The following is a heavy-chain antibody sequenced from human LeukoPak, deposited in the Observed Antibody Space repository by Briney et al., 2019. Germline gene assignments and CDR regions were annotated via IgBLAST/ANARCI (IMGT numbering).Heavy chain of an antibody. CDR3: ARGGNYYDRSGYYSGQALDI. D-gene: IGHD3-22*01. CDR2: MYSGGTT. V-gene: IGHV3-53*01. Sequence: PGGSLRLSCAASGFSVSSNYMNWVRQAPGKGLEWVPVMYSGGTTYYADSVRGRFTLSRDKSENTLYLQMNSLRAQDTAVYYCARGGNYYDRSGYYSGQALDIWGQGTMVTVSS. J-gene: IGHJ3*02. CDR1: GFSVSSNY.